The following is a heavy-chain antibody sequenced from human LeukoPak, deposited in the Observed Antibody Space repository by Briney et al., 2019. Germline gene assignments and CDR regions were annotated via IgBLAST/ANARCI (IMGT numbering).Heavy chain of an antibody. D-gene: IGHD5-24*01. CDR1: GFTFSSYG. J-gene: IGHJ4*02. CDR2: ISYDGSNK. V-gene: IGHV3-30*18. CDR3: AKDRKDGYSHDY. Sequence: GGSLRLSCAASGFTFSSYGMHWVRQAPGKGLEWVAVISYDGSNKYYADSVKGRFTISRDNSKNTLYLQMNSLRAEDTAVYYCAKDRKDGYSHDYWGQGTLVTVSS.